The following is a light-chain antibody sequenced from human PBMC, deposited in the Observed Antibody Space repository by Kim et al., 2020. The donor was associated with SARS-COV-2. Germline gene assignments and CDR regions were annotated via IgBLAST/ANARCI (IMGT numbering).Light chain of an antibody. CDR1: SSNIGTKA. CDR3: AAWDDSLNGLV. Sequence: GKRVSISCSGRSSNIGTKAVHWYQQLPGTAPKLLIYSNNQRPSGVPDRFSGSKSGTAASLAISDLQSEDEAGYYCAAWDDSLNGLVFGGGTQLTVL. J-gene: IGLJ2*01. V-gene: IGLV1-44*01. CDR2: SNN.